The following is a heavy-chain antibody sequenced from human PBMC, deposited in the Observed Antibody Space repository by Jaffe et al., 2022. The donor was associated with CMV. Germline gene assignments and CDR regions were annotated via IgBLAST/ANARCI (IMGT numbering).Heavy chain of an antibody. Sequence: EVQLLESGGGLVQPGGSLRLSCAASGFTFSSYAMSWVRQAPGKGLEWVSAISGSGGSTYYADSVKGRFTISRDNSKNTLYLQMNSLRAEDTAVYYCAKKGGYDLGTRRVLYVYYFDYWGQGTLVTVSS. J-gene: IGHJ4*02. CDR2: ISGSGGST. CDR1: GFTFSSYA. D-gene: IGHD5-12*01. V-gene: IGHV3-23*01. CDR3: AKKGGYDLGTRRVLYVYYFDY.